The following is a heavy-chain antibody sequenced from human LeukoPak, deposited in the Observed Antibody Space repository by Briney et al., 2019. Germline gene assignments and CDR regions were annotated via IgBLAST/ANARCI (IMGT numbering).Heavy chain of an antibody. CDR3: AKRGYSYGYYWFDP. D-gene: IGHD5-18*01. Sequence: GGSLRLSCAASGFTFSSYGMHWVRQAPGNGLEWVAVISYDGSNKYYADSVKGRFTISRDNSKNTLYLQMNSLRAEDTAVYYCAKRGYSYGYYWFDPWGQGTLVTVSS. CDR2: ISYDGSNK. CDR1: GFTFSSYG. J-gene: IGHJ5*02. V-gene: IGHV3-30*18.